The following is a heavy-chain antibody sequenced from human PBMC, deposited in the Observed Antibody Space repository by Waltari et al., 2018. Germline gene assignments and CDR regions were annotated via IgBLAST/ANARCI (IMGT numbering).Heavy chain of an antibody. CDR2: IFTTGTSM. V-gene: IGHV3-21*01. J-gene: IGHJ4*02. CDR1: GFSFSSYN. Sequence: EVHLVASGGGLVKPGGSLRLACAAPGFSFSSYNMNWVRQAPGKGLEWVSSIFTTGTSMYYADSVKGRFTISRDNANNLLYLHMNSLRAEDTALYYCAKDSSAAFSTSSLDSWGQGTLVTVSS. D-gene: IGHD2-2*01. CDR3: AKDSSAAFSTSSLDS.